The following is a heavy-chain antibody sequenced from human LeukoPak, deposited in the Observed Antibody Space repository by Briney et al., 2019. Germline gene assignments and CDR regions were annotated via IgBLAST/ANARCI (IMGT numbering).Heavy chain of an antibody. CDR1: RFTFSNYA. J-gene: IGHJ4*02. CDR2: INGSGGET. CDR3: VKRSRDGYNSPLDS. V-gene: IGHV3-23*01. D-gene: IGHD5-24*01. Sequence: GGSLRLSCAASRFTFSNYAMNWVRQAPGKGLEWVSDINGSGGETYYADSVKGRFTISRDNSENTLYLQMNSLRAEDTAIYYCVKRSRDGYNSPLDSWGQGALVTVSS.